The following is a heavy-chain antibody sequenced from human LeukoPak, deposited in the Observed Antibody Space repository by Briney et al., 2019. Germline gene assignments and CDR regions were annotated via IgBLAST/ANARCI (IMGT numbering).Heavy chain of an antibody. CDR2: IRYDGSNK. Sequence: GGSLRLSCAASGFTFSSYGMHWVRQAPGKGLEWVAFIRYDGSNKYYADSVKSRFTISRDNSKNTLYLQMNSLRAEDTAVYYCAKDRGFIRSADYYMDVWGKGTTVTVSS. CDR3: AKDRGFIRSADYYMDV. CDR1: GFTFSSYG. V-gene: IGHV3-30*02. D-gene: IGHD3-10*01. J-gene: IGHJ6*03.